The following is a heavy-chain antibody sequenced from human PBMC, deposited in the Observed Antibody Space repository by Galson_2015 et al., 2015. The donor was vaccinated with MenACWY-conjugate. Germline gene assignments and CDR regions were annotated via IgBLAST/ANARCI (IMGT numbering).Heavy chain of an antibody. CDR1: GGSISSYY. V-gene: IGHV4-59*01. D-gene: IGHD3-10*01. Sequence: ETLSLTCTVSGGSISSYYWNWIRQPPGKGLEWIGHVYYSGSTNYNPSLKSRVTISVDTSKNQFSLKLTSVTAADTAVYYCARDISMVRGVMGLWGQGTLVTVSS. CDR2: VYYSGST. J-gene: IGHJ4*02. CDR3: ARDISMVRGVMGL.